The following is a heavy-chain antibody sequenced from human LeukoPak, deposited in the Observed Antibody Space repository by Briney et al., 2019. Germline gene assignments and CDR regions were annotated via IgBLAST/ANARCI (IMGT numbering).Heavy chain of an antibody. V-gene: IGHV3-66*01. CDR1: GFTVSSNY. CDR2: IYSGGST. CDR3: ARGSNSYGPYYFDY. J-gene: IGHJ4*02. D-gene: IGHD5-18*01. Sequence: GGSLRLSCAASGFTVSSNYMTWVRQAPGKGLECVSVIYSGGSTYYADSVKGRFTISRDNSKNTLYLQMNSLRAEDTAVCYCARGSNSYGPYYFDYWGQGTLVTVSS.